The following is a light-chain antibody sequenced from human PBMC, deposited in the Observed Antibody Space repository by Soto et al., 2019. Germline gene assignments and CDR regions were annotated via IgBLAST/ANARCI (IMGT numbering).Light chain of an antibody. CDR2: DVT. CDR3: CSYADTSTFLVL. Sequence: QSALTQPRSVSGSPGQSVTISCTGTSSDVGTYNYVSWYQQHPGKAPKLMIYDVTKRPSGVPDRFSGSKSGNTASLTISGLQAADEADYYCCSYADTSTFLVLFGGGTKLTVL. CDR1: SSDVGTYNY. J-gene: IGLJ2*01. V-gene: IGLV2-11*01.